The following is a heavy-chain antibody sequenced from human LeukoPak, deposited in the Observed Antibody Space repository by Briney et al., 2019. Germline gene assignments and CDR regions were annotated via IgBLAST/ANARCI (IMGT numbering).Heavy chain of an antibody. CDR2: IKEDGSEI. V-gene: IGHV3-7*01. CDR3: ARGLYYFDY. CDR1: GFMFSNYW. J-gene: IGHJ4*02. Sequence: GGSLRLSCAASGFMFSNYWMTWVRQAPGKGLEWVANIKEDGSEIYYVDSVKGRFTISRDNARNSLYLQMNSLRAEDTAVYYCARGLYYFDYGGQGILVTVSS. D-gene: IGHD3-10*01.